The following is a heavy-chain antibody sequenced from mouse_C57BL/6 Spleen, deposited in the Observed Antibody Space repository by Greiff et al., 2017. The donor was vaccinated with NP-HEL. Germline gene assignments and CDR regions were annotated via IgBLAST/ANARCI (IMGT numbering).Heavy chain of an antibody. J-gene: IGHJ4*01. D-gene: IGHD2-4*01. V-gene: IGHV5-17*01. CDR2: ISSGSSTI. CDR3: ARNDYDNAMDY. Sequence: EVQRVESGGGLVKPGGSLKLSCAASGFTFSDYGMHWVRQAPEKGLEWVAYISSGSSTIYYADTVKGRFTISRDNAKNTLFLQMTSLRSEDTAMYYCARNDYDNAMDYWGQGTSVTVFS. CDR1: GFTFSDYG.